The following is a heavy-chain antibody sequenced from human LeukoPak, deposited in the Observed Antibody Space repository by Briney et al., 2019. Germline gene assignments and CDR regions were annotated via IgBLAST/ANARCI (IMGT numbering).Heavy chain of an antibody. CDR2: ISRSGGNT. D-gene: IGHD6-19*01. CDR3: ARERYSSGWYVDF. J-gene: IGHJ4*02. V-gene: IGHV3-23*01. Sequence: PGGSLRLSCAASGFTFSSYAMSWVRQAPGKGLEWVSAISRSGGNTYYADSVKGRFTISRDNSKNTVYLQMNSLRAEDTAVYHCARERYSSGWYVDFWGQGTLVTVSS. CDR1: GFTFSSYA.